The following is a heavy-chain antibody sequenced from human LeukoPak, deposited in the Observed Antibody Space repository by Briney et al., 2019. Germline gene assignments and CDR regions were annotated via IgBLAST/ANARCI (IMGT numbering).Heavy chain of an antibody. CDR2: IYPGESDT. V-gene: IGHV5-51*01. Sequence: MGIIYPGESDTRYSPSFQGQVTISADKSISTAYLQWSSLKASDTAMYYCARPTKDRVDYWGQGTLVTVSS. D-gene: IGHD2-15*01. J-gene: IGHJ4*02. CDR3: ARPTKDRVDY.